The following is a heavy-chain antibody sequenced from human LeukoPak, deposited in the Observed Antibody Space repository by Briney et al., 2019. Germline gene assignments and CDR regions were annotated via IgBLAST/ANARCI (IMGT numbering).Heavy chain of an antibody. CDR2: IYSGGST. CDR1: GFTVSSNY. D-gene: IGHD3-3*01. V-gene: IGHV3-66*01. J-gene: IGHJ6*03. Sequence: GGSLRLSCAASGFTVSSNYMSWVRQAPGKGLEWVSVIYSGGSTYYADSVKGRFTISRDNSKNTLYLQMNSLRAEDTAVYYCARGVRYDFWSGYFDYMDVWGKGTTVTVSS. CDR3: ARGVRYDFWSGYFDYMDV.